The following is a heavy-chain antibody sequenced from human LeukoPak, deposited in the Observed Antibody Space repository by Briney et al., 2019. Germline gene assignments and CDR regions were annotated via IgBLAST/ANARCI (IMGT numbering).Heavy chain of an antibody. CDR1: GGSISSYY. CDR3: ARFKGNYGDYPDAFDI. V-gene: IGHV4-59*01. D-gene: IGHD4-17*01. CDR2: IYYSGST. J-gene: IGHJ3*02. Sequence: PSETLPLTCTVSGGSISSYYWSWIRQPPGKGLEWIGYIYYSGSTNYNPSLKSRVTISVDTSKNQFSLKLSSVTAADTAVYYCARFKGNYGDYPDAFDIWGQGTMVTVSS.